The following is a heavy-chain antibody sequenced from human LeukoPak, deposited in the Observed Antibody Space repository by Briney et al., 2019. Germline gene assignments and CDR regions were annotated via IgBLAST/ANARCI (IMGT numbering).Heavy chain of an antibody. J-gene: IGHJ4*02. Sequence: GGSLGLSWLASGFTFSNYAMGWVGQVPERGLDWVSVISGSAHKIRYADSVKGRFTISRDNSENTVYLQMNNLRAEDTALYYCAGRVTGYSSGYVYWGQGTLVTVSS. V-gene: IGHV3-23*01. D-gene: IGHD5-18*01. CDR2: ISGSAHKI. CDR1: GFTFSNYA. CDR3: AGRVTGYSSGYVY.